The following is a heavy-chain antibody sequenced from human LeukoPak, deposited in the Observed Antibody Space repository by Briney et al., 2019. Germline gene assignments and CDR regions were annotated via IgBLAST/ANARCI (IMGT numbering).Heavy chain of an antibody. CDR2: MHHSGRT. CDR3: ARGFIIAVLDY. J-gene: IGHJ4*02. D-gene: IGHD6-19*01. V-gene: IGHV4-34*01. Sequence: SETLSLTCAVYNGSFSDYYWSWVRQSPEKGLEWIAEMHHSGRTNYNPSLQSRVTISIDTSKNQFSLKLNSVTAADTAVYYCARGFIIAVLDYWGQGTLVTVSS. CDR1: NGSFSDYY.